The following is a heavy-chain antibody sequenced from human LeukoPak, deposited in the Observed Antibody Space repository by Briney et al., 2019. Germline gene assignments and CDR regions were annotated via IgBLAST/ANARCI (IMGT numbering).Heavy chain of an antibody. V-gene: IGHV3-21*04. Sequence: GGSLRLSCVVSGFTFRSYSMNWVRQAPGKGLEWVSSISSSGTYSYYADSVKGRFTISRDNAKNSLYLQMNSLRAEDTAVYYCASGSYLDYWGQGTLVTVSS. CDR1: GFTFRSYS. CDR3: ASGSYLDY. D-gene: IGHD1-26*01. J-gene: IGHJ4*02. CDR2: ISSSGTYS.